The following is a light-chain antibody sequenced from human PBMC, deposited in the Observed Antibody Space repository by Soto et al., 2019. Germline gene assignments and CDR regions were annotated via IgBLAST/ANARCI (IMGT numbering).Light chain of an antibody. V-gene: IGLV2-23*01. Sequence: QSALTQPASVSGSPGQSITISCTGTSSDVGSYNLVSWYQQHTGKAPKLMIYEGSKRPSGVSNRFSGSKSGNTAYLTISGLQAEDEADYYCCSYAGSSTSYVVFGGGTKLTVL. CDR1: SSDVGSYNL. CDR3: CSYAGSSTSYVV. J-gene: IGLJ2*01. CDR2: EGS.